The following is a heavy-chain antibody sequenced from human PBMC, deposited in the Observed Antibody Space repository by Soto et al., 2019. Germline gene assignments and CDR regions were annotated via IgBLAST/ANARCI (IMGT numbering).Heavy chain of an antibody. CDR2: ISGGGDGT. J-gene: IGHJ3*02. D-gene: IGHD2-21*02. CDR3: ARKGLGSLTTYCNSGDCHYAFDI. Sequence: EVQLLESGGGLVQPGGSLRLSCAASGFTFSNYAMTWVRQAPGKGLEWVSTISGGGDGTFYADSVKGRFAISRNNSRNTVYQQMTSLRAEDTAVYYCARKGLGSLTTYCNSGDCHYAFDIWGQGTMVTVSS. CDR1: GFTFSNYA. V-gene: IGHV3-23*01.